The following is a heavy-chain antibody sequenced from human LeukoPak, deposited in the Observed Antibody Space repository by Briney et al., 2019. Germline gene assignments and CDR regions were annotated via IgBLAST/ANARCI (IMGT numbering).Heavy chain of an antibody. Sequence: SGPTLVKPSETLSLTCTVSGGSISSSSYYWGWIRQPPGKGLEWIGSIDYSGGTYFSPSLRSRVTLSVDTSKNQFSLNRISVTAADTAVYYCARGPSITIFGVVMYTWFDPWGQGTPVSVSS. CDR1: GGSISSSSYY. CDR3: ARGPSITIFGVVMYTWFDP. V-gene: IGHV4-39*07. J-gene: IGHJ5*02. CDR2: IDYSGGT. D-gene: IGHD3-3*01.